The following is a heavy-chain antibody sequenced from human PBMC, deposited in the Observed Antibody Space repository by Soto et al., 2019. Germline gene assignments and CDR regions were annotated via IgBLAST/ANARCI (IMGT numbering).Heavy chain of an antibody. CDR2: ISGSGRTI. J-gene: IGHJ6*02. CDR3: AKVGPSYYYGMDV. V-gene: IGHV3-23*01. Sequence: GGSLRLSCAASGLDFSSEVMCWVRQAPGKGLEWVSSISGSGRTIYHADSMRGRFAISRDNSKNSLYLQLNNLRVDDTAVYYCAKVGPSYYYGMDVWGQGTTVTV. CDR1: GLDFSSEV. D-gene: IGHD1-26*01.